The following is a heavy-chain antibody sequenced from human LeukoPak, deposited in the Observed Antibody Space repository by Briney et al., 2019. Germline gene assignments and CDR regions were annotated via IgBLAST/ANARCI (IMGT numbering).Heavy chain of an antibody. J-gene: IGHJ4*02. Sequence: GGSLRLSCAASGFTFSSYPMSGVRQPPGKGLEGASPISGSGGSTYYADSVKGRFTISRDNSKNTLYLQMNSLRAEDTAVYYCANERALYSSGWSYIDYWGQGTLVTVSS. CDR2: ISGSGGST. V-gene: IGHV3-23*01. CDR3: ANERALYSSGWSYIDY. D-gene: IGHD6-19*01. CDR1: GFTFSSYP.